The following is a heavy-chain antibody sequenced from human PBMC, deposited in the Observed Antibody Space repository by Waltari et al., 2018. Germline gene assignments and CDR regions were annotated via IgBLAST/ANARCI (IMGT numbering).Heavy chain of an antibody. CDR1: GFTFSSYW. CDR2: IKQDGSEK. D-gene: IGHD3-22*01. CDR3: ARYYYDSSGYYPFDY. Sequence: EVQLVESGGGLVQPGGSLRLSCAASGFTFSSYWRSWVREAPGKGLEWVANIKQDGSEKYYVDSVKGRFTISRDNAKNSLYLQMNSLRAEDTAVYYCARYYYDSSGYYPFDYWGQGTLVTVSS. V-gene: IGHV3-7*01. J-gene: IGHJ4*02.